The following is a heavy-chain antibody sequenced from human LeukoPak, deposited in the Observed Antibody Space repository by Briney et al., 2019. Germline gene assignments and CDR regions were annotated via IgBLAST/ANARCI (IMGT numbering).Heavy chain of an antibody. D-gene: IGHD3-22*01. V-gene: IGHV5-51*01. CDR2: IFPGDSDT. CDR1: GYSFTSYW. J-gene: IGHJ4*02. CDR3: ARRLTYDSRAYYCLDY. Sequence: PGESLKISCKGSGYSFTSYWIGWVRQKPGKGLEWMGIIFPGDSDTRYSPSFQGQVTISADKSIGTAYLQWSSLKASDTAMYYCARRLTYDSRAYYCLDYWGQGTLVTVSS.